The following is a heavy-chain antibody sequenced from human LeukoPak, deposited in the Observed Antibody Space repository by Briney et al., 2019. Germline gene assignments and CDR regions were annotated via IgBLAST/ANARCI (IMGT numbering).Heavy chain of an antibody. D-gene: IGHD3-9*01. CDR2: MNFNGGYT. CDR1: VNFLSTHD. CDR3: ARGLRDSLTGNDVLDM. J-gene: IGHJ3*02. Sequence: ASVKVSCKASVNFLSTHDINWVRQAPGQGLEWMGWMNFNGGYTGYAQKFRDRVIMTRDASITTAYMELRSLRSEDTALYFCARGLRDSLTGNDVLDMWGLGTMVIVSS. V-gene: IGHV1-8*01.